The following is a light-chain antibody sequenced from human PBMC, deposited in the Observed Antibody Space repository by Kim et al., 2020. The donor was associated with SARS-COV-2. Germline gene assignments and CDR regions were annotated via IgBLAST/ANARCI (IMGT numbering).Light chain of an antibody. V-gene: IGKV1D-12*01. CDR2: VAS. Sequence: AFVGDRFTMTCRASQGISSWLAWYQQKPGKAPKLLIYVASSLQSGVPSRFSGSGSGTDFTLTINSLEPEDSATYYCQQAQSYPLTFGGGTKVEIK. CDR1: QGISSW. J-gene: IGKJ4*01. CDR3: QQAQSYPLT.